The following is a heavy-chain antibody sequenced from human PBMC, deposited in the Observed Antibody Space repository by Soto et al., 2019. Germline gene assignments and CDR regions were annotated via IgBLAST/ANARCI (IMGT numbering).Heavy chain of an antibody. V-gene: IGHV3-7*03. J-gene: IGHJ4*02. CDR2: INQDGIER. CDR3: ARDQCDFWNGCSSLGLYYSDF. D-gene: IGHD3-3*01. CDR1: GFTFSSFW. Sequence: PGGSLRLSCAASGFTFSSFWMSWVRQAPGKGLEWVANINQDGIERFYLDSVKGRFTISRDSAENSLYLQMNSLRAEDTAVYYCARDQCDFWNGCSSLGLYYSDFWGQGALVTVSS.